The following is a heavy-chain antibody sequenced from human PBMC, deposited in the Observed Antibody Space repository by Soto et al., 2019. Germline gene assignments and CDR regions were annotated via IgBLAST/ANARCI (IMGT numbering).Heavy chain of an antibody. D-gene: IGHD3-22*01. V-gene: IGHV4-59*01. CDR2: IYYSGST. Sequence: PSETLSLTGTASAGSISSYYWSWIRQPPGKGLEWIGYIYYSGSTNYNPSLKSRVTISVDTSKNQFSLKLSSVTAADTAVYYCARWTYYYDSSGYYNWFDPWGQGTLVTVSS. J-gene: IGHJ5*02. CDR3: ARWTYYYDSSGYYNWFDP. CDR1: AGSISSYY.